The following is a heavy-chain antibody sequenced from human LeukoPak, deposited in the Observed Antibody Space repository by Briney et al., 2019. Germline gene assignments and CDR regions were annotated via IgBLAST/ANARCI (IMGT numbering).Heavy chain of an antibody. CDR3: ARDSGWEVPAAMMGGYYYYGMDV. J-gene: IGHJ6*02. CDR2: IIPILGIA. V-gene: IGHV1-69*04. CDR1: GGTFSSYA. D-gene: IGHD2-2*01. Sequence: SSVKVSCKASGGTFSSYAISWVRQAPGQGLEWMGRIIPILGIANYAQKFQGRVTITADKSTSTAYMELSSLRSEDTAVYYCARDSGWEVPAAMMGGYYYYGMDVWGQGTLITVSS.